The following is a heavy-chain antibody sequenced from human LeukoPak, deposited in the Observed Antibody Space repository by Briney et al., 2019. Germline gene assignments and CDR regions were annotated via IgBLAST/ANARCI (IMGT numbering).Heavy chain of an antibody. J-gene: IGHJ4*02. D-gene: IGHD2-15*01. CDR2: IRYDGSIK. Sequence: YPGGSLRLSCEASGFTFSNFGMQWVRQAPGKGLEWVAFIRYDGSIKYYADSVKGRLTISRDNSKSTLFLEMNSLRPEDTAVYYCAKDLFPYCSGGSCYANYWGQGTLVIVSS. CDR1: GFTFSNFG. V-gene: IGHV3-30*02. CDR3: AKDLFPYCSGGSCYANY.